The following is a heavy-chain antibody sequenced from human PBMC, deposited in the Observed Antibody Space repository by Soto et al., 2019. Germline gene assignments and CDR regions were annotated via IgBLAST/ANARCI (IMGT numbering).Heavy chain of an antibody. CDR3: ARFDPRGYSYGREPPALPRWYYGMDV. D-gene: IGHD5-18*01. J-gene: IGHJ6*02. CDR2: TYYRSKWYN. V-gene: IGHV6-1*01. Sequence: PSQTLSLTCAISGDSVSSNSAAWNWIRQSPSRGLEWLGRTYYRSKWYNDYAVSVKSRITINPDTSKNQFSLQLNSVTPEDTAVYYCARFDPRGYSYGREPPALPRWYYGMDVWGQGTTVTVSS. CDR1: GDSVSSNSAA.